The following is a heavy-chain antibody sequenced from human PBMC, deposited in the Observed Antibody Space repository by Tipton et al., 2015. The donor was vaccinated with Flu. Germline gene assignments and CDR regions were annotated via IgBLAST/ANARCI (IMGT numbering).Heavy chain of an antibody. Sequence: GAFISSRSYYWGWIRQPAGKGLEWIGCIYSSGSTYYNPSLKSRVTISLDTSKNQFSLKLSSVIGADTAVYYCAREKYSSGSEYFQHWGQGTLLTVSS. CDR3: AREKYSSGSEYFQH. D-gene: IGHD6-19*01. CDR1: GAFISSRSYY. CDR2: IYSSGST. J-gene: IGHJ1*01. V-gene: IGHV4-39*07.